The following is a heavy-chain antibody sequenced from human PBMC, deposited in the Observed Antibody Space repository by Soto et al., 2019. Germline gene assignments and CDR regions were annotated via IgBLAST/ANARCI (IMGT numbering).Heavy chain of an antibody. CDR3: ARDAAAGKYYYYYMDV. Sequence: PGESLKISCKGSGYSFTSYWIGWVRQMPGKGLEWMGIIYPGDSDTRYSPSFQGQVTISADKSISTAYLQWSSLKASDTAMYYCARDAAAGKYYYYYMDVWGKGTTVTVSS. J-gene: IGHJ6*03. CDR1: GYSFTSYW. CDR2: IYPGDSDT. V-gene: IGHV5-51*01. D-gene: IGHD6-13*01.